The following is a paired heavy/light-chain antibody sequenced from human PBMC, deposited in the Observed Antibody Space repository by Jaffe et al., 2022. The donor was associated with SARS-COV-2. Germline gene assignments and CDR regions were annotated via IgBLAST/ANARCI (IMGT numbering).Heavy chain of an antibody. Sequence: EVQLVESGGGVVQPGRSLRLSCVASGFTFDDHAMHWFRQAPGKGLEWVSRINWNSGRIDYADSVRGRFTVSRDNAKNSLYLQMNSLREDDTALYYCVKGGVALVSFFDYWGQGTLVIVSS. CDR1: GFTFDDHA. V-gene: IGHV3-9*01. CDR2: INWNSGRI. CDR3: VKGGVALVSFFDY. J-gene: IGHJ4*02. D-gene: IGHD5-18*01.
Light chain of an antibody. Sequence: EIVLTQSPGTLSLSPGERATLSCRASQSVSGSNLAWYQQKPGQAPRLLIYGASTRVTGIPDRFSGSGSGTDFTLTISRLEPEDFVVYYCQQYGSSPQTFGQGTEVEIK. J-gene: IGKJ1*01. CDR2: GAS. CDR1: QSVSGSN. V-gene: IGKV3-20*01. CDR3: QQYGSSPQT.